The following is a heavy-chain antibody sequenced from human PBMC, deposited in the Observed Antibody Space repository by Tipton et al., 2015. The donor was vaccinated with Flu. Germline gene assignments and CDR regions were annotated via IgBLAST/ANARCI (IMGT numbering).Heavy chain of an antibody. CDR1: DSSMSSTYY. Sequence: TLSLTCVVSDSSMSSTYYWGWIRQSPGKGLEWIGSLSHLGGTYYNPSLKSRVTISIDTSKTQFSLSLNSVTAADTATYYCARVDCSNGGCYVAWFFPLWGRGTLVTVSS. CDR2: LSHLGGT. V-gene: IGHV4-38-2*01. J-gene: IGHJ2*01. CDR3: ARVDCSNGGCYVAWFFPL. D-gene: IGHD2-8*01.